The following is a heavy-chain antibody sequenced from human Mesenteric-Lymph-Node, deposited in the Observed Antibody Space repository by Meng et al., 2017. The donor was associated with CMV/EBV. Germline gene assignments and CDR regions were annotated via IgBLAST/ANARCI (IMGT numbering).Heavy chain of an antibody. V-gene: IGHV4-61*02. Sequence: QVQLQESGPGLVKPSQTLSLTGTVSGDSISIGNNYCSWIRQPAGKGLEWIGRIYTPGSTSYNPSLKSRVTISVDPSKNQFSLTFRSVTAADTAMYYCARASCSGGTCYDPVFYFDYWGRGTLVTVSS. D-gene: IGHD2-15*01. CDR2: IYTPGST. CDR3: ARASCSGGTCYDPVFYFDY. CDR1: GDSISIGNNY. J-gene: IGHJ4*02.